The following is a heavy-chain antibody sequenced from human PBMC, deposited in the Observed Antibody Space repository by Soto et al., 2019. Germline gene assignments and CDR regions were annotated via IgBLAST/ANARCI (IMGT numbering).Heavy chain of an antibody. V-gene: IGHV4-34*01. D-gene: IGHD3-16*02. J-gene: IGHJ5*02. Sequence: LSLTCGLSVAAFSDYTWSWVRQAPGGGLHWIGEVNRGGRSKCSPSLERRLTISVDPPRNQVSLELISLNDADTASDYCGRLMEDNVWGSYRYLDLWGQGTRVTVSS. CDR1: VAAFSDYT. CDR3: GRLMEDNVWGSYRYLDL. CDR2: VNRGGRS.